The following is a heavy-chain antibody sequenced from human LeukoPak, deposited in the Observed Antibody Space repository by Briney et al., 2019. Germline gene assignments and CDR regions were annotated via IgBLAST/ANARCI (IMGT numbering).Heavy chain of an antibody. V-gene: IGHV3-30*04. Sequence: PGGSLRLSCAASGFTFSSYEMNWVRQAPGKGLEWVAVISYDGSNKYYADSVKGRFTISRDNSKNTLYLQMNSLRAEDTAVYYCARDYIAVAGTPDYWGQGTLVTVSS. CDR3: ARDYIAVAGTPDY. CDR1: GFTFSSYE. J-gene: IGHJ4*02. D-gene: IGHD6-19*01. CDR2: ISYDGSNK.